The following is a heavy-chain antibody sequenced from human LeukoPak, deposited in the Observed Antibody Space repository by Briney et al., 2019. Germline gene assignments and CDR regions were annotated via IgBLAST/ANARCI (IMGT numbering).Heavy chain of an antibody. CDR1: GYTFTSYY. Sequence: ASVKVSCKASGYTFTSYYMHWVRQAPGQGLEWMGIINPSGGSTSYAQKFQGRVTITADESTSTAYMELSSLRSEDTAVYYCARGRAVPGGYYYYYGMDVWGQGTTVTVSS. V-gene: IGHV1-46*01. J-gene: IGHJ6*02. CDR2: INPSGGST. D-gene: IGHD1-14*01. CDR3: ARGRAVPGGYYYYYGMDV.